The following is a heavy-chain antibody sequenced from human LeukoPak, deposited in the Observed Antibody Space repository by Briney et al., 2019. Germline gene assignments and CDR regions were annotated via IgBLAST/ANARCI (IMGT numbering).Heavy chain of an antibody. Sequence: SETLSLTCTVSGGSISSSSYYWGWIRQPPGKGLEWIGSIYYSGSTYYNPSLKSRVTISVDTSKNQFSLKLSSVTAADTAVYYCARGIRYYYDSSGYIRPYYYYYYMDVWGKGTTVTVSS. CDR3: ARGIRYYYDSSGYIRPYYYYYYMDV. CDR1: GGSISSSSYY. D-gene: IGHD3-22*01. J-gene: IGHJ6*03. V-gene: IGHV4-39*01. CDR2: IYYSGST.